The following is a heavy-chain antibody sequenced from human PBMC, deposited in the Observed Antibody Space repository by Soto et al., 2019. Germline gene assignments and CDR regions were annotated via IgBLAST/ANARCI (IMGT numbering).Heavy chain of an antibody. Sequence: QLQLQESGPGLVKPSETLSLTCTVSGGSISSSSYYWGWIRQPPGKGLEWIGSIYYSGSTYYNPSLKSRVTISVDTSKNQFSLKLSSVTAADTAVYYCARHLIYSNEANWFDPWGQGTLVTVSS. J-gene: IGHJ5*02. V-gene: IGHV4-39*01. CDR1: GGSISSSSYY. CDR2: IYYSGST. CDR3: ARHLIYSNEANWFDP. D-gene: IGHD4-4*01.